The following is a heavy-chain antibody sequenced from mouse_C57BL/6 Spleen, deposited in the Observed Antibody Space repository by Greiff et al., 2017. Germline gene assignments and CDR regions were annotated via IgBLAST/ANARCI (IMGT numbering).Heavy chain of an antibody. CDR3: ARAGFFDY. V-gene: IGHV5-17*01. CDR2: ISSGSSTI. CDR1: GFTFSDYG. Sequence: EVKLVESGGGLVKPGGSLKLSCAASGFTFSDYGMHWVRQAPEKGLEWVAYISSGSSTIYYADTVKGRFTISRDNAKNTLCLQMTRLRSEDTAMYYCARAGFFDYWGQGTTLTVSS. J-gene: IGHJ2*01.